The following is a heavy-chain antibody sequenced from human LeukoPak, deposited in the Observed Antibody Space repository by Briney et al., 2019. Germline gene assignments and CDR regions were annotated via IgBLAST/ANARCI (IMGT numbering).Heavy chain of an antibody. CDR3: AKQIAAAGYFDY. CDR1: GFTFSSYA. CDR2: ISGSGGST. V-gene: IGHV3-23*01. J-gene: IGHJ4*02. D-gene: IGHD6-13*01. Sequence: PGGSLRLSCAVSGFTFSSYAMSWVRQAPGKGLEWVSAISGSGGSTYYADSVKGRFTISRDNSKNTLYLQMNSMRAEDTAVYYCAKQIAAAGYFDYWGQGTLVTVSS.